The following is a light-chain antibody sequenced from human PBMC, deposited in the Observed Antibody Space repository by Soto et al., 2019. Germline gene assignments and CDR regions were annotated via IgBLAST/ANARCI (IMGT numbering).Light chain of an antibody. Sequence: DIQMTQSPSSLSASVGDRVTITCRASQSISSYLNWYQQKPGKAPKLLIYAASSLQSGVPSRFSGSGSGTDFTLTISSLQPEDFATYYGQASYRTPLTFGGGTKVEIK. CDR3: QASYRTPLT. J-gene: IGKJ4*01. CDR1: QSISSY. V-gene: IGKV1-39*01. CDR2: AAS.